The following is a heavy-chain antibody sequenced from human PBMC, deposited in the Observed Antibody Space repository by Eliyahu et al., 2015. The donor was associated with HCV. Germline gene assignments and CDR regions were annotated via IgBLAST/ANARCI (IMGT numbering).Heavy chain of an antibody. D-gene: IGHD3-10*01. CDR2: IFSNDEK. Sequence: QVTLKESGPVLVKPTETLTLTCTVSGFSLSNARMGVSWIRQPPGKALEWLAHIFSNDEKSYSTSLKSRLTISKDTSKSQVVLTMTNMDPVDTATYYCARILIAYYYGSGDRPSWFDPWSQGTLVTVSS. V-gene: IGHV2-26*01. J-gene: IGHJ5*02. CDR1: GFSLSNARMG. CDR3: ARILIAYYYGSGDRPSWFDP.